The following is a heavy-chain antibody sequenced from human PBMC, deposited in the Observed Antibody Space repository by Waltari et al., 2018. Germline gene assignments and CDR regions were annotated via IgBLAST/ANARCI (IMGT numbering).Heavy chain of an antibody. J-gene: IGHJ4*02. V-gene: IGHV3-66*02. CDR2: IYSAGST. Sequence: EVQLVESGGGFVHPGGALRLSCSASGFPVRSNHMAWVRQAPGKGLEWVSIIYSAGSTYYEDSVMGRFTISRDISKNTLHLQMNRLTTEDTATYYCATARDEQTAMVYFDHWGEGSLVSVSS. CDR3: ATARDEQTAMVYFDH. CDR1: GFPVRSNH. D-gene: IGHD5-18*01.